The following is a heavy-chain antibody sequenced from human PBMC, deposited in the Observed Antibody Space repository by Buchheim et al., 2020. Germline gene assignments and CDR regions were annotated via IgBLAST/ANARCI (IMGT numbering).Heavy chain of an antibody. D-gene: IGHD2-2*02. V-gene: IGHV4-34*01. CDR3: AKGVPAAIRGFNY. Sequence: QVQLQQWGAGLLKPSETLSLTCAVYGGSFSGYYWSWIRQPPGKGLEWIGEINHSGSNNYNPSLKSRVTISVDTSKNQFSLKLSSVTAADTAVYYCAKGVPAAIRGFNYWGQGTL. CDR2: INHSGSN. CDR1: GGSFSGYY. J-gene: IGHJ4*02.